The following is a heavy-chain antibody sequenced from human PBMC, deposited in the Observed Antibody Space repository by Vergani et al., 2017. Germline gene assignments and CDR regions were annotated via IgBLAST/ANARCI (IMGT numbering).Heavy chain of an antibody. CDR3: AKDASRGSGIDF. Sequence: QVQLVESGGGVVQPGRSLRLSCAASGFTFSSYGMHWVRQAPGKGLEWVAVISYDGRNKYYADSVKGRFTISRVNSKNTLYLQMNSLRAEDTAVYYCAKDASRGSGIDFWGQGTLVTVSS. CDR2: ISYDGRNK. D-gene: IGHD3-10*01. V-gene: IGHV3-30*18. CDR1: GFTFSSYG. J-gene: IGHJ4*02.